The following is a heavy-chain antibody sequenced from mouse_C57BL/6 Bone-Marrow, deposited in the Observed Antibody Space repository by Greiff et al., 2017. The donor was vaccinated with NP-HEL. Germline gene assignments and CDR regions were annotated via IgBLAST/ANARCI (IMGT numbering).Heavy chain of an antibody. D-gene: IGHD3-3*01. CDR2: IHPSDSDT. V-gene: IGHV1-74*01. CDR1: GYTFTSYW. Sequence: VQLQQPGAELVKPGASVKVSCKASGYTFTSYWMHWVKQRPGQGLEWIGRIHPSDSDTNYNQKFKGKATLTVDKSSSTAYMQLSSLTSEDSAVYYCVMWRAVIWFAYWGQGTLVTVSA. CDR3: VMWRAVIWFAY. J-gene: IGHJ3*01.